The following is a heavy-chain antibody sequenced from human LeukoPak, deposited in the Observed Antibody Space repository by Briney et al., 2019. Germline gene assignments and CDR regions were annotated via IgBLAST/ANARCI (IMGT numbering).Heavy chain of an antibody. CDR3: ARGDLTGYTPVDY. V-gene: IGHV3-21*01. Sequence: PGGSLRLSCAASGFTFSSYSMNWVRQAPGKGLEWVSSISSSSSYIYYADSVKGRFTISRDNAKNSLYLQMNGLRAEDTAVYYCARGDLTGYTPVDYWGQGTLVTVSS. D-gene: IGHD3-9*01. CDR2: ISSSSSYI. J-gene: IGHJ4*02. CDR1: GFTFSSYS.